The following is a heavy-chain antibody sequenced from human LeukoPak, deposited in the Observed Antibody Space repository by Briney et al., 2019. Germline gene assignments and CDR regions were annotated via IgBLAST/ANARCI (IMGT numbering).Heavy chain of an antibody. J-gene: IGHJ3*02. CDR2: KYYSGDT. Sequence: TSETLSLTCTVSGGSINSSDHYWAWIRQPPGKGLEWIGSKYYSGDTYYSPSLKSRVTISVDTSRNKFALKLNSVTAADTAVYFCARHRLEGDTFDIWGQGTKVTVSS. CDR1: GGSINSSDHY. V-gene: IGHV4-39*01. D-gene: IGHD3-3*01. CDR3: ARHRLEGDTFDI.